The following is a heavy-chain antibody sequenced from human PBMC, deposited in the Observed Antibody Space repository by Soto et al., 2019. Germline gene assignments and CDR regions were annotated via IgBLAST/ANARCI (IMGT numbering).Heavy chain of an antibody. Sequence: VQLVESGGGVVQPGRSLRLSCAASGFTFSHYAMHWVRQAPGKGLEWVALMSYDGSNEYYADSVKGRFTISRDNSKNTLYLQMNSLRAEDTAVYYCANDGINDLDYWGHGTLVNVSA. CDR1: GFTFSHYA. V-gene: IGHV3-30*18. CDR3: ANDGINDLDY. CDR2: MSYDGSNE. J-gene: IGHJ4*01.